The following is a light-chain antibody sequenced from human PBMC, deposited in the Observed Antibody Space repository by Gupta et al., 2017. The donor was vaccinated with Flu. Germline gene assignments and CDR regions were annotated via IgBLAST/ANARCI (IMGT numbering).Light chain of an antibody. CDR1: QSVSSN. J-gene: IGKJ2*01. CDR3: QQENNWPYT. CDR2: GAS. Sequence: EIVMTQSPATLSVSPGERATLSCRASQSVSSNLAWYQQKPGQAPRLLIYGASTRATGIPARFRGSGSGTECTLTISSLQSEDFAVYYCQQENNWPYTFGQGTKVEIK. V-gene: IGKV3-15*01.